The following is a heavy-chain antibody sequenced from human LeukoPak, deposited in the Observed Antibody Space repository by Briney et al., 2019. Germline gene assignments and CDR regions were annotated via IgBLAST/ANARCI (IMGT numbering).Heavy chain of an antibody. CDR1: GFIFRTYA. Sequence: GGSLRLSCGTSGFIFRTYAMTWVRQAPGKGLEWVSTITDIGDRAFCIDSVRGRFTISRDDSKNTLYLQMNSLRAEDTAVYYCTKDQDFRLGSMDHWGQGTLVTVSS. D-gene: IGHD7-27*01. V-gene: IGHV3-23*01. J-gene: IGHJ4*02. CDR2: ITDIGDRA. CDR3: TKDQDFRLGSMDH.